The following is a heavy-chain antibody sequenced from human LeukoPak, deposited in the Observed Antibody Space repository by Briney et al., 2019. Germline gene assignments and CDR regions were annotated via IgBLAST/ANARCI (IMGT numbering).Heavy chain of an antibody. CDR2: INPSGGST. J-gene: IGHJ3*02. CDR3: AREREGSGSYYPDAFDI. V-gene: IGHV1-46*01. D-gene: IGHD3-10*01. CDR1: GYTFTSYY. Sequence: GASVKVSCKASGYTFTSYYMHWVRQAPGQGLEWMGIINPSGGSTSYAQKLQGRVTMTTDTSTSTAYMELRSLRSDDTAVYYCAREREGSGSYYPDAFDIWGQGTMVTVSS.